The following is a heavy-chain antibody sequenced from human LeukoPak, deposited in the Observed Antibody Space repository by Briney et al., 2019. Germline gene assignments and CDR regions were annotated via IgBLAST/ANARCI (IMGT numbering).Heavy chain of an antibody. D-gene: IGHD6-13*01. V-gene: IGHV1-24*01. Sequence: ASVKLSCKVFGYTVSEVSIHWVRQAPGIGLQWIGGFDPEEDGTIYAQKFEDRVTMTEDTSTDTAFMELSGLTPDDTAVYYCASLRRSYTTWYQDFWGQGTLVTVSS. CDR1: GYTVSEVS. CDR3: ASLRRSYTTWYQDF. CDR2: FDPEEDGT. J-gene: IGHJ4*02.